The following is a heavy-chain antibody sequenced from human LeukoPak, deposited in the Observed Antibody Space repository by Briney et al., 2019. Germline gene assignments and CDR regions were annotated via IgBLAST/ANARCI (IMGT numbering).Heavy chain of an antibody. Sequence: GGSLRLSCAASGFTFSSYAMHWVRQAPGKGLEYVSAISSNGGSTYYANSVKGRFTISRDNSKNTLYLQMGSLRAEDMAVYYCARAQVGLVVPAADNWFDPWGQGTLVTVSS. CDR2: ISSNGGST. J-gene: IGHJ5*02. CDR1: GFTFSSYA. V-gene: IGHV3-64*01. CDR3: ARAQVGLVVPAADNWFDP. D-gene: IGHD2-2*01.